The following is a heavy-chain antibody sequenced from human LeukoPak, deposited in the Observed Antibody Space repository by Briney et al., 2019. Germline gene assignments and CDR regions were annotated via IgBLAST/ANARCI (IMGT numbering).Heavy chain of an antibody. J-gene: IGHJ3*02. CDR2: IYSGGST. CDR3: AFSIEDGAFDI. V-gene: IGHV3-53*05. Sequence: GGSLRLSCAASGFTVSSNYISWVRQAPGKGLEWVSVIYSGGSTYYADSVKGRFTISRDNAKNSLYLQMNSLGAEDTAVYYCAFSIEDGAFDIWGQGTMVTVSS. CDR1: GFTVSSNY.